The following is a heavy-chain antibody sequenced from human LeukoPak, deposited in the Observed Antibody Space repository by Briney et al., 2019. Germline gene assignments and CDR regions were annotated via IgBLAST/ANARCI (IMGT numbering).Heavy chain of an antibody. Sequence: GESLKISCKGSGYSFTSYWIAWVRQMPGGGLEWMGIIFPGDSDTRYSPSFQGQVTISADRSSSTAYLQWSSLKASDTALYYCARLGYSGYDPFDYWGQGTLVTVSS. V-gene: IGHV5-51*01. CDR2: IFPGDSDT. CDR3: ARLGYSGYDPFDY. J-gene: IGHJ4*02. D-gene: IGHD5-12*01. CDR1: GYSFTSYW.